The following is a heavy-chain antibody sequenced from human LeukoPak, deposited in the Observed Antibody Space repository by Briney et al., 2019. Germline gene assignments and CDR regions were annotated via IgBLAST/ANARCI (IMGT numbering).Heavy chain of an antibody. CDR1: GFSFSLFS. Sequence: GGSLRLSCAASGFSFSLFSFNWVRQAPGKGLEWLSYIRSSSSFADSVKGRFTISRDNAKNSLFLQMNSLRAEDTAVYYCVRDLAYAFDIWGQGTVVTVSS. J-gene: IGHJ3*02. V-gene: IGHV3-48*01. CDR3: VRDLAYAFDI. CDR2: IRSSSS.